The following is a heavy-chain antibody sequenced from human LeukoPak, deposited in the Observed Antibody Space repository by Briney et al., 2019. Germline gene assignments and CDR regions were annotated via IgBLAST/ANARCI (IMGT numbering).Heavy chain of an antibody. CDR1: GFNFNDYY. CDR3: VRGVRGYTYGSRFDY. Sequence: GGPLRLSCAVSGFNFNDYYMSWIRQAPGEGLEWVSHIGSSGGTIYYADSVKGRFTISRDNAKNSLYLQMNSLRDEDTAVYYCVRGVRGYTYGSRFDYWGQGTLVTVSS. CDR2: IGSSGGTI. D-gene: IGHD5-18*01. V-gene: IGHV3-11*04. J-gene: IGHJ4*02.